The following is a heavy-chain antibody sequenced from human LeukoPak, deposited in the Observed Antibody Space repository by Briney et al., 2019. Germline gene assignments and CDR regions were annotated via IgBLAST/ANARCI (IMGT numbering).Heavy chain of an antibody. D-gene: IGHD3-22*01. V-gene: IGHV3-33*01. J-gene: IGHJ4*02. CDR1: GFTFSSYG. CDR3: ASALDYYDSRDIDN. Sequence: GGSLRLSCAASGFTFSSYGMHWVRQAPGKGLEWVAVIWYDGSNKYCADSVKGRFTISRDNSKNTLYLQMNSLRAEDTAVYYCASALDYYDSRDIDNWGQGTLVTVSS. CDR2: IWYDGSNK.